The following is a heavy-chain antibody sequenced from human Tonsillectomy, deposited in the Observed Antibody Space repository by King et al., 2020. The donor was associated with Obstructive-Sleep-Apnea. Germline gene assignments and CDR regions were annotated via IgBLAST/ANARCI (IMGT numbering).Heavy chain of an antibody. CDR1: GFTFTDAW. V-gene: IGHV3-15*01. D-gene: IGHD3-9*01. Sequence: VQLVESGRGLVRPGGSLRLSCAATGFTFTDAWMSWVRQAPGKGLEWVVRIKSQADGGTTDYAAPVKGRFTISRDDSKNSLYLQMNNLKAEDTAVYYCTTDFVRYFDWPFDYWGQGTLVTVSS. CDR3: TTDFVRYFDWPFDY. CDR2: IKSQADGGTT. J-gene: IGHJ4*02.